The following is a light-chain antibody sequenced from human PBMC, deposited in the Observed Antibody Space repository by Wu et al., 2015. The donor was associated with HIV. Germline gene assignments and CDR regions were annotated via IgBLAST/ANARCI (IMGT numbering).Light chain of an antibody. CDR2: GAS. Sequence: EIVLTQSPGTLSLSPGERATLSCRASQSVSSSYLAWYQQQPGQAPRLLIKGASSRATGIPDRFSGSGSGTDFTLTISRVEPEDFAVYYCQQYGISPWTFGQGTKVEIK. CDR3: QQYGISPWT. J-gene: IGKJ1*01. CDR1: QSVSSSY. V-gene: IGKV3-20*01.